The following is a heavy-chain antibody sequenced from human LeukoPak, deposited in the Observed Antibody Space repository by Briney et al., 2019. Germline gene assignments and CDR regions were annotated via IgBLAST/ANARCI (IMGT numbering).Heavy chain of an antibody. CDR3: ARDSGTYYDILTGPDAFDI. Sequence: PGGSLRLSCAASGFTFSSYTRNWFRKAPGKGLEWVSYISSIISTIYYADSVKGRFTISRDNAKNSLYLQMNSLRAEDTAVYYCARDSGTYYDILTGPDAFDIWGQGTMVTVSS. D-gene: IGHD3-9*01. CDR2: ISSIISTI. J-gene: IGHJ3*02. V-gene: IGHV3-48*01. CDR1: GFTFSSYT.